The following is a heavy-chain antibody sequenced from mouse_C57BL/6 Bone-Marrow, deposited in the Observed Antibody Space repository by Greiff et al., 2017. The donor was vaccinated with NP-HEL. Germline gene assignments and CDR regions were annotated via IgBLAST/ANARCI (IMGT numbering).Heavy chain of an antibody. CDR2: IYPGSGNT. D-gene: IGHD1-1*01. CDR1: GYTFTDYY. V-gene: IGHV1-76*01. CDR3: ARPYYDGSSPCWYFDD. Sequence: QVQLQQSGAELVRPGASVKLSCKASGYTFTDYYINWVKQRPGQGLEWIARIYPGSGNTYYNEKFKGKATLTAEKSSSTAYMQLSSLTSEDSAVYFCARPYYDGSSPCWYFDDWGTGTTVTVSS. J-gene: IGHJ1*03.